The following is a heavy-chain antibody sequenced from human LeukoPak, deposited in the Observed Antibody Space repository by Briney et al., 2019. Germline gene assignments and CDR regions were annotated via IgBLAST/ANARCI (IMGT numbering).Heavy chain of an antibody. Sequence: GGSLRLSCAASGFTFSSYEMNWVRQAPGKGLEWVSYISSSGSTIYYADSVKGRFTISRDNAKNSLYLQMNSLRAEDTAVNYCAREDSSGWYRFDYWGQGTLVTVSS. J-gene: IGHJ4*02. D-gene: IGHD6-19*01. CDR3: AREDSSGWYRFDY. CDR1: GFTFSSYE. V-gene: IGHV3-48*03. CDR2: ISSSGSTI.